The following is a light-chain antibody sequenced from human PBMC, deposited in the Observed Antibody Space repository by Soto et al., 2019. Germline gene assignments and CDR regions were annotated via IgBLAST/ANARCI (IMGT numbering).Light chain of an antibody. CDR2: NDV. Sequence: SYELTQPPSVSVAPGETATITCGGNNIGSKSVHWYRQKPGQAPVLVIYNDVDRPSGIPGRLFASNSGNTATLTISRVEAGDEAAYYCQVWHSSSDQVFGGGTKLTVL. V-gene: IGLV3-21*04. J-gene: IGLJ2*01. CDR1: NIGSKS. CDR3: QVWHSSSDQV.